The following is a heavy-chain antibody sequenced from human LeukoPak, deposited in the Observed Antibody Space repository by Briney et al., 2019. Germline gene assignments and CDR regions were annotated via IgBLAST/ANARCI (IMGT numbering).Heavy chain of an antibody. CDR3: ATAGTMVTPRNHFDY. D-gene: IGHD4-17*01. J-gene: IGHJ4*02. CDR1: GFTFSTFW. CDR2: IKRDGSEK. V-gene: IGHV3-7*01. Sequence: PGGSLRLSCVASGFTFSTFWMSWVRQAPGKGLEWVANIKRDGSEKNFVDSVEGRFTISRDNAKNSLFLQMNSLRAEDTAVYYCATAGTMVTPRNHFDYWGQGALVTVSS.